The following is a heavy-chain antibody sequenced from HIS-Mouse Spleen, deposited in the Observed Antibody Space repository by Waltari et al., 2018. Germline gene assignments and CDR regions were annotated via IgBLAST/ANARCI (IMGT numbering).Heavy chain of an antibody. CDR1: GGSISSSSYY. V-gene: IGHV4-39*07. CDR3: AREIPYSSSWYDWYFDL. CDR2: IYYSGST. Sequence: QLQLQESGPGLVKPSETLSLTCTVSGGSISSSSYYWGWLRQPPGKGLEWSGSIYYSGSTYYNPSLKSRVTISVDTSKNQFSLKLSSVTAADTAVYYCAREIPYSSSWYDWYFDLWGRGTLVTVSS. D-gene: IGHD6-13*01. J-gene: IGHJ2*01.